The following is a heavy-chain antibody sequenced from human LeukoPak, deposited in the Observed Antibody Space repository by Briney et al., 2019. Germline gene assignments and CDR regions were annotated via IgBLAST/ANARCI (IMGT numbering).Heavy chain of an antibody. J-gene: IGHJ4*02. CDR3: AGNYYGSGSYYSEDRY. CDR2: IYTSGST. D-gene: IGHD3-10*01. CDR1: GGSIRSGSYY. V-gene: IGHV4-61*02. Sequence: SETLSLTCTVSGGSIRSGSYYWSWIRQPAGKGREWIGRIYTSGSTNYNPSLKSRVTISLDTSKNQFSLKLSSVTAADTAVYYCAGNYYGSGSYYSEDRYWGQGTLVTVSS.